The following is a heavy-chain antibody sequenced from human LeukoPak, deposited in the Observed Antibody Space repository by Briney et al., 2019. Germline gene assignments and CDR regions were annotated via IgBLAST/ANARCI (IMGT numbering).Heavy chain of an antibody. V-gene: IGHV4-59*01. CDR1: GGSISSYY. Sequence: SETLSLTCTVSGGSISSYYWGWIRQPPGKGLEWIGYIYYSGSTNYNPSLKSRVTISVDTSKNQFSLKLSSVTAADTAVHYCARGYDTSGYYPYYFDYWGQGTLVTVSS. CDR2: IYYSGST. CDR3: ARGYDTSGYYPYYFDY. J-gene: IGHJ4*02. D-gene: IGHD3-22*01.